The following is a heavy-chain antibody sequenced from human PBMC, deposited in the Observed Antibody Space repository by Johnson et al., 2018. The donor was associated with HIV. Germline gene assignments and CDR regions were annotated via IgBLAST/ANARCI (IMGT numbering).Heavy chain of an antibody. CDR2: INQVGSEK. J-gene: IGHJ3*02. D-gene: IGHD6-13*01. Sequence: VQLVESGGGLVQPGGSLRLSCAASGFTFSSYWMSWVRPAPGKGRAGWANINQVGSEKSLGDTGKGQFPFSRDNPKNSLYLQMNSLRAEDTAVYYCARDLWAYSTRDDAFDIWGQGTMVTVSS. CDR3: ARDLWAYSTRDDAFDI. CDR1: GFTFSSYW. V-gene: IGHV3-7*01.